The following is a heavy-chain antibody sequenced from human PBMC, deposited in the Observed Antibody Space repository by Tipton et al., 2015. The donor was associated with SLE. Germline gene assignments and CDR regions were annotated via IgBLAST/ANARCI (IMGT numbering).Heavy chain of an antibody. J-gene: IGHJ4*02. CDR1: GFTFDDYA. V-gene: IGHV3-9*01. CDR2: ISWNSGSI. Sequence: SLRLSCAASGFTFDDYAMHWVRQAPGKGLEWVSGISWNSGSIGYADSVKGRFTISRDNAKNSLYLQMNSLRAEDTALYYCARAERIAAAGTSPFDYWGQGTLVTVSS. D-gene: IGHD6-13*01. CDR3: ARAERIAAAGTSPFDY.